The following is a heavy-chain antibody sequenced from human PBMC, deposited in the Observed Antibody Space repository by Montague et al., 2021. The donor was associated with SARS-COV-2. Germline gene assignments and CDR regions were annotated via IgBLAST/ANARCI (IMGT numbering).Heavy chain of an antibody. D-gene: IGHD3-10*01. CDR1: GFTFSSYS. Sequence: SLRLSCAASGFTFSSYSMNWVRQAPGKGLEWVSSISSSSSYIYYADSVKGRFTTSRDNAKNSLYLQMNSLRAEDTAVYYCARAAVRGVIEHIYGMDVWGQGTTVTVSS. CDR3: ARAAVRGVIEHIYGMDV. CDR2: ISSSSSYI. J-gene: IGHJ6*02. V-gene: IGHV3-21*01.